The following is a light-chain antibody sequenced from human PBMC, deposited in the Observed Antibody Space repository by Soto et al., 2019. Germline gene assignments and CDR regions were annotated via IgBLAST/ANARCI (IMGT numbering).Light chain of an antibody. J-gene: IGLJ2*01. Sequence: QSALTRPPSASGSPGQSVTISCTGTSSDVGGYNYVSWYQQHPGKAPKLMIYEVNKRPSGVPDRFSGSKSGNTASLTVSGLQAEDEADYYCSSYAVNRDVLFGGGTKLTVL. CDR1: SSDVGGYNY. CDR2: EVN. CDR3: SSYAVNRDVL. V-gene: IGLV2-8*01.